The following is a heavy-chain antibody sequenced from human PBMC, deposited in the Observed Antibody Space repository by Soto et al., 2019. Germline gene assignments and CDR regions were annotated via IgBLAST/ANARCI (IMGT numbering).Heavy chain of an antibody. CDR3: ARAPRGNYGYPSYFDY. CDR2: IYYSGST. V-gene: IGHV4-59*01. Sequence: SDTLSLTCTVCGCSISSYYWSWIRQPPGKGLEWIGYIYYSGSTNYNPSLKSRVTISVDTSKNQFSLKLSSVTAADTAVYYCARAPRGNYGYPSYFDYWGQGTLVTVS. D-gene: IGHD3-10*01. CDR1: GCSISSYY. J-gene: IGHJ4*02.